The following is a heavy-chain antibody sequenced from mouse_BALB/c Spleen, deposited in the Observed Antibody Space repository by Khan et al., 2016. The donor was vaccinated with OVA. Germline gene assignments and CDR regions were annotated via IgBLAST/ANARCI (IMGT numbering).Heavy chain of an antibody. CDR2: IWAGGST. V-gene: IGHV2-9*02. CDR3: AKETTATPY. J-gene: IGHJ3*01. CDR1: GFSLTSYG. Sequence: QVQLKVSGPGLVAPSQSLSITCTVSGFSLTSYGVHWVRQPPGKGLEWLGIIWAGGSTNYNSALMSRLSISKDNSKSKGFVQKNSRQTDDTAMYYCAKETTATPYGGQGTLVTVSS. D-gene: IGHD1-2*01.